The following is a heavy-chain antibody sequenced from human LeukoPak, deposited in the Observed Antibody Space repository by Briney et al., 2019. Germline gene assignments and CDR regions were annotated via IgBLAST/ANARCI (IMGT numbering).Heavy chain of an antibody. J-gene: IGHJ6*03. CDR1: GGSISSYY. CDR2: IYTSGST. CDR3: ARDEYDFLDSTHYYYYMDV. D-gene: IGHD3-3*01. Sequence: SETLFLTCTVSGGSISSYYWSWIRQPAGKGLEWIGRIYTSGSTNYNPSLKSRVTMSVDTSKNQFSLNLSSVTAADTAVYYCARDEYDFLDSTHYYYYMDVWGKGTTVTVSS. V-gene: IGHV4-4*07.